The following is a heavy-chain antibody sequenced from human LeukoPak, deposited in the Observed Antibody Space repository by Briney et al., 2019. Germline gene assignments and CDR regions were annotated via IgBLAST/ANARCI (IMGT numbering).Heavy chain of an antibody. Sequence: SQTLSLTCAVSGGSSSSGGYSWSWIRQPPGKGLEWIGYIYHSGSTYYNPSLKSRVTISVDRSKNQFSLKLSSVTAADTAVYYCARDMRYCSSTSCTNWFDPWGQGTLVTVSS. CDR1: GGSSSSGGYS. CDR2: IYHSGST. D-gene: IGHD2-2*01. V-gene: IGHV4-30-2*01. CDR3: ARDMRYCSSTSCTNWFDP. J-gene: IGHJ5*02.